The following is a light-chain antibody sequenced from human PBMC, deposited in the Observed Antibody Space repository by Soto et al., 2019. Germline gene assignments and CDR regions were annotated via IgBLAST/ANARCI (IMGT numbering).Light chain of an antibody. CDR3: QQYYTWPIT. CDR2: GAS. J-gene: IGKJ4*01. Sequence: EIVVTKSSATLSVSIGERATRSCRASQTVIRNLAWYQQKPGQTPRLLIFGASTRATGIPARFSGRGSGTEFTLTISSLQSEDCAVYYCQQYYTWPITVGGGTKVDIK. CDR1: QTVIRN. V-gene: IGKV3-15*01.